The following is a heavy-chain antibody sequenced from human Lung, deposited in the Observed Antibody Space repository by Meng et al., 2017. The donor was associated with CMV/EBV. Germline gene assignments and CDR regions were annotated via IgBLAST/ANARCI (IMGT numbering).Heavy chain of an antibody. V-gene: IGHV1-2*02. Sequence: ASXXVSCKASGYTFTGYYLHWVRQAPGQGLEWMGWMSPNSGSTSYAQKFQGRVTMTRETSNSTAYMELRRLTSDDTAIYFCARSWSKVEVDYWGQGTLVTFSS. CDR2: MSPNSGST. J-gene: IGHJ4*02. D-gene: IGHD2-15*01. CDR1: GYTFTGYY. CDR3: ARSWSKVEVDY.